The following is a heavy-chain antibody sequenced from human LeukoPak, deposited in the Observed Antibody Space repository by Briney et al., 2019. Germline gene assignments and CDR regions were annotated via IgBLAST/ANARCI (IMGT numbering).Heavy chain of an antibody. CDR3: AKDAQRGFDYNISLEH. CDR2: IWSDATNE. CDR1: GFTFSHFC. J-gene: IGHJ4*02. Sequence: GGSLRLSCEASGFTFSHFCMHWVRQPPGKGLEWVAVIWSDATNEYYADSVKGRFTISRDNFKNTVSLQMNSLRAEDTAVYYCAKDAQRGFDYNISLEHWGQGSLVAVSS. V-gene: IGHV3-33*06. D-gene: IGHD4-11*01.